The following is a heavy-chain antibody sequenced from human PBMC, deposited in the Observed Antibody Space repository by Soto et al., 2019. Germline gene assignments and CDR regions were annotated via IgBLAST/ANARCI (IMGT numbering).Heavy chain of an antibody. J-gene: IGHJ4*02. CDR2: IYSSGST. D-gene: IGHD3-10*01. CDR1: GGSVSSGGYY. Sequence: QVQLQESGPGLVKPSQTLSLTCSVSGGSVSSGGYYWSWIRQHPGNGLEWIGYIYSSGSTYYNPSLKSRVSISIDTSKNQFSLRLNSVTAADTAVYYCGRDLVRGVGDYWGQGTLVTVSS. V-gene: IGHV4-31*03. CDR3: GRDLVRGVGDY.